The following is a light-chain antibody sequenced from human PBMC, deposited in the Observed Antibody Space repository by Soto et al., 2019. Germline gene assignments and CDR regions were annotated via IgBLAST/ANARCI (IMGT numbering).Light chain of an antibody. CDR2: IDGSGRH. Sequence: QSVLTQSSSASASLGSSVKLTCTLSSGHSTYINAWHQQQPGKAPRYLMNIDGSGRHNRGSGVPDRFSGSSSGADRYLTICNLPVEDAAYYCCANWGSNTRVFGGGTKLTVL. CDR3: ANWGSNTRV. CDR1: SGHSTYI. V-gene: IGLV4-60*01. J-gene: IGLJ3*02.